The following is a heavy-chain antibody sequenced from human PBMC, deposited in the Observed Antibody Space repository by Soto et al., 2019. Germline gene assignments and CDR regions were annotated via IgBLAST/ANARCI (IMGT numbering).Heavy chain of an antibody. CDR3: AKNGQPPYYYYGMDV. CDR1: GYTFSRYG. J-gene: IGHJ6*02. CDR2: ISGYNGDT. Sequence: QGQLVQSGPEVKKPGASVKVSCKTSGYTFSRYGISWVRQAPGQGLEWMGWISGYNGDTNYAQKVQGRVTMTIDTSTYTAYMELRSLTSDDTATYYCAKNGQPPYYYYGMDVWGQGTTVTVSS. V-gene: IGHV1-18*01. D-gene: IGHD2-8*01.